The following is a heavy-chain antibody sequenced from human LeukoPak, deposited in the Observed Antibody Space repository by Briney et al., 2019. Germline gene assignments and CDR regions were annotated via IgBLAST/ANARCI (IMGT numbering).Heavy chain of an antibody. Sequence: ASETLSLTCTVSGGSISSGGYYWSWIRQHPGKGLEWIGYIYYSGSTYYNPSLKSRVTISVGTSKNQFSLKLSSVTAADTAVYYCARDSSGFVDYWGQGTLVTVSS. CDR2: IYYSGST. CDR1: GGSISSGGYY. CDR3: ARDSSGFVDY. V-gene: IGHV4-31*03. J-gene: IGHJ4*02. D-gene: IGHD3-22*01.